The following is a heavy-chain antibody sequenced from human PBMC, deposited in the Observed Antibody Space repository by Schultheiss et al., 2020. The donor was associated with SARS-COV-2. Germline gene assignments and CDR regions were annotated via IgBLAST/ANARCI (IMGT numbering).Heavy chain of an antibody. V-gene: IGHV1-2*02. CDR1: GYTFTSYY. CDR2: INPNSGGT. CDR3: ATVYGDYRIDY. D-gene: IGHD4-17*01. J-gene: IGHJ4*02. Sequence: GESLKISCKASGYTFTSYYMHWVRQAPGQGLEWMGWINPNSGGTNYAQKFQGRVTMTRDTSISTAYMELSRLRSDDTAVYYCATVYGDYRIDYWGQGTLVTVSS.